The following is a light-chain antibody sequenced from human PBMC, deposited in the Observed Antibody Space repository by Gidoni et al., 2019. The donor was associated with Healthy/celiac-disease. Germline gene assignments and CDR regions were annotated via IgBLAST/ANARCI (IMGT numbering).Light chain of an antibody. CDR3: QQYYSTLNT. J-gene: IGKJ5*01. V-gene: IGKV4-1*01. CDR1: KSVLYIFNNKNS. Sequence: DIVITQSPNSLALSLGERATIHCKSSKSVLYIFNNKNSLAWYQQKPGPPPKLLIYWASTRESGVPDRCSGSGSGTDFIPTISSLQAEDVAVYYCQQYYSTLNTFGQGTRLEIK. CDR2: WAS.